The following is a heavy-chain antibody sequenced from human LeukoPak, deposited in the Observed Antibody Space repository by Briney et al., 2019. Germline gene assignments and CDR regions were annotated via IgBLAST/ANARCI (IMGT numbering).Heavy chain of an antibody. Sequence: SVKVSCKASGGTFSSYAISWVRQAPGQGLEWMGGIIPIFGTANYAQKFQGRVTITTDESTSTAYMELSSLRSEDTAVYYCARARGIAARPSYYYMDVWGKGTTVTVSS. J-gene: IGHJ6*03. CDR3: ARARGIAARPSYYYMDV. CDR1: GGTFSSYA. V-gene: IGHV1-69*05. CDR2: IIPIFGTA. D-gene: IGHD6-6*01.